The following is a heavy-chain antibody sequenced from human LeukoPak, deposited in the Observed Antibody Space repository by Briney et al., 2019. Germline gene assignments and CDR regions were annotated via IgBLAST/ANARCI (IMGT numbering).Heavy chain of an antibody. CDR2: ISSSSSYI. CDR1: GFTFSSYS. Sequence: GGSLRLSCAASGFTFSSYSMNWVRQAPGKGLEWVSSISSSSSYIYYADSVKGRFTISRDNAKNSLYLQMYSLRAEDTAVYYCARDGGFCSSTSCYGRMDVWGQGTTVTVSS. CDR3: ARDGGFCSSTSCYGRMDV. J-gene: IGHJ6*02. V-gene: IGHV3-21*01. D-gene: IGHD2-2*01.